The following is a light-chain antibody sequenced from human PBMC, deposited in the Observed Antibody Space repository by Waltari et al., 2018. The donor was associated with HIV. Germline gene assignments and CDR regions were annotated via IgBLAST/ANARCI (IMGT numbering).Light chain of an antibody. CDR2: WGS. CDR1: QNVFYSSNHKNY. CDR3: HKTYSIPPT. V-gene: IGKV4-1*01. Sequence: DIVVTQSPDSLAVSLGERATIKCKSSQNVFYSSNHKNYLSWYQQEPGQPTKMIIYWGSSPQSRVPERFSGSGSGTDFTLTISSLQAEDVAVYFCHKTYSIPPTFGGGTKVEIK. J-gene: IGKJ4*01.